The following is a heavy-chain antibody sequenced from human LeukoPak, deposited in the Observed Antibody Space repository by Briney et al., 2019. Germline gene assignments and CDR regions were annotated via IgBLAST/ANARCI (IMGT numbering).Heavy chain of an antibody. CDR2: IRYDGNNK. CDR1: GFTFSSYG. J-gene: IGHJ5*02. Sequence: PGGSLRLSCAASGFTFSSYGMHWVRQAPGKGLEWVAFIRYDGNNKYYADSVKGRFTISRDNAKKSVYLQMNSLRAEDTAVYYCARGGDNSASTNWFDPWGQGTPVIVSS. V-gene: IGHV3-30*02. D-gene: IGHD2-21*01. CDR3: ARGGDNSASTNWFDP.